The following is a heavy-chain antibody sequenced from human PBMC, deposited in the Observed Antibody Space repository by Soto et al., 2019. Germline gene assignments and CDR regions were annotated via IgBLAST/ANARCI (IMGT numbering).Heavy chain of an antibody. CDR3: ANRNYYPPSGYTHPYLDH. CDR1: GFTFSNYD. J-gene: IGHJ4*02. V-gene: IGHV3-23*01. D-gene: IGHD3-22*01. Sequence: EVQLLESGGGLVQPGGPLRLSCAASGFTFSNYDMSWVRQAPGKGLEWVSTIDGSGDSAYYADSVRGRFTISRDNSRNTLYLQMNNVRVEDTAIYYCANRNYYPPSGYTHPYLDHWGQGTLVTVSS. CDR2: IDGSGDSA.